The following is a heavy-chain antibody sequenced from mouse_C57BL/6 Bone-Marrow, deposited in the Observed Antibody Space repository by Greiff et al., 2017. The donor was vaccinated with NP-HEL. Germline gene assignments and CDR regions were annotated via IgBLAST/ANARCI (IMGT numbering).Heavy chain of an antibody. J-gene: IGHJ4*01. D-gene: IGHD1-1*01. CDR3: ARTYYYCSSYYAMDY. CDR1: GFTFSDYG. CDR2: ISSGSSTI. V-gene: IGHV5-17*01. Sequence: EVMLVESGGGLVKPGGSLKLSCAASGFTFSDYGMHWVRQAPEKGLEWVAYISSGSSTIYYADTVKGRFTISRDNAKNTLFLQMTSLRSADTAMDYCARTYYYCSSYYAMDYWGQGTSVTVSP.